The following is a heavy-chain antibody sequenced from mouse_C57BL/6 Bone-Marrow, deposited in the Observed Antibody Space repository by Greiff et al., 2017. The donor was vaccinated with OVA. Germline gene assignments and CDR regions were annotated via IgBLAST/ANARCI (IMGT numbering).Heavy chain of an antibody. CDR2: INSDGGST. D-gene: IGHD2-2*01. CDR3: ARLWLRLESDY. V-gene: IGHV5-2*01. Sequence: EVKLVESGGGLVQPGESLKLSCESNEYEFPSHDMSWVRKTPEKRLELVAAINSDGGSTYYPDTMERRFIISRDNTKKTLYLQMSSLRSEDAAVYYCARLWLRLESDYWGQGTTRTVSS. J-gene: IGHJ2*01. CDR1: EYEFPSHD.